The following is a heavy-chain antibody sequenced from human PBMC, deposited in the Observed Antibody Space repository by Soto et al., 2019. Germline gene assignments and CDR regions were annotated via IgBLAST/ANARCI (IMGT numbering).Heavy chain of an antibody. CDR3: AKHEDIVVVVAATLRWFDP. V-gene: IGHV3-23*01. Sequence: EVQLLESGGGLVQPGGSLRLSCAASGFTFSSYAMSWVRQAPGKGLEWVSAISGSGGSTYYADFVKGRFTISRDNSKNTLYLQMNSLRAEDTAVYYCAKHEDIVVVVAATLRWFDPWGQGTLVTVSS. CDR1: GFTFSSYA. D-gene: IGHD2-15*01. J-gene: IGHJ5*02. CDR2: ISGSGGST.